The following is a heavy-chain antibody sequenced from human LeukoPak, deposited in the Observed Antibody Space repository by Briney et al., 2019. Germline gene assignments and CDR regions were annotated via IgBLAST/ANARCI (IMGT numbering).Heavy chain of an antibody. CDR2: ISGSGGST. J-gene: IGHJ4*02. D-gene: IGHD3-22*01. Sequence: GGSLRLSCAASGFTFSSYAMSWVRQAPGKGLEWVSAISGSGGSTYYADSVRGRFTISRDNSKNTLYLQMNSLRAEDTAVYYCAKDLIYDSSGYYYGYFDYWGQGTLVTVSS. V-gene: IGHV3-23*01. CDR1: GFTFSSYA. CDR3: AKDLIYDSSGYYYGYFDY.